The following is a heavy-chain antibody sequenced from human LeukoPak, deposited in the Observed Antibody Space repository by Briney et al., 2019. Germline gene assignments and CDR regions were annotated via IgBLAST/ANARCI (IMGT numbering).Heavy chain of an antibody. J-gene: IGHJ4*02. V-gene: IGHV3-74*01. D-gene: IGHD7-27*01. CDR1: GFTFYSYW. CDR2: INGDGSTS. Sequence: GGSLRLSCVASGFTFYSYWMHWVRQAPGKGLVWVSCINGDGSTSNYADSVKGRFTISRDNSKNTLYLQMNSLRAEDTAVYYCAKDLGDYWGQGTLVTVSS. CDR3: AKDLGDY.